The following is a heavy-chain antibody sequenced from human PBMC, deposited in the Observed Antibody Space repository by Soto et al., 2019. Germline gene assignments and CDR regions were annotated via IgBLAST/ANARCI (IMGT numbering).Heavy chain of an antibody. V-gene: IGHV1-18*01. CDR2: INVYNGDR. D-gene: IGHD2-21*02. CDR1: GYIFTKYG. CDR3: ARLQLGGDRMLNWFDP. Sequence: ASVKVSCKAQGYIFTKYGVDWVRQAPGHGLEWMGLINVYNGDRKVAQKFQDRVSMTTDTATDTAYMELKSLRSGDTAVYYCARLQLGGDRMLNWFDPWGQGTLVTVSS. J-gene: IGHJ5*02.